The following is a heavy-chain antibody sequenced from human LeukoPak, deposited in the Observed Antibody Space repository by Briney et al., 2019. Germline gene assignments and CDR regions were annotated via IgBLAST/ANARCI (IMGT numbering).Heavy chain of an antibody. J-gene: IGHJ6*03. V-gene: IGHV4-39*01. CDR3: ARSQDYYYYYMDV. Sequence: SETLSLTCTVSGDSISCNRYYWGWIRQPPGKGLEWIGSIYYSGSTYYNPSLKSRVTIDVDTSKNQFSLKLSSVTAADTAVYYCARSQDYYYYYMDVWGKGTTVTVSS. CDR1: GDSISCNRYY. CDR2: IYYSGST.